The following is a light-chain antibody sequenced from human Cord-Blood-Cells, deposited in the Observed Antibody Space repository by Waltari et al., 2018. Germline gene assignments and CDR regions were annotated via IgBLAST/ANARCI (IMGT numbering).Light chain of an antibody. CDR1: SSDVGGYNY. CDR3: CSYAGSYFYV. V-gene: IGLV2-11*01. CDR2: DVS. J-gene: IGLJ1*01. Sequence: QSALTQPRSVSGSPVQSVTISCTGTSSDVGGYNYVLWYQQHPGKAPKLMIYDVSKRPSGVPDRFSGSKSGNTASLTISGLQAEDEADYYCCSYAGSYFYVFGTGTKVTVL.